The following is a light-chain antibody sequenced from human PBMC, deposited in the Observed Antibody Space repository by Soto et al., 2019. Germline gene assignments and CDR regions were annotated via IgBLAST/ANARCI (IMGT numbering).Light chain of an antibody. J-gene: IGKJ2*01. Sequence: PGGTATLSCRASQSVSSSYLAWYQQKPGQAPRLLIYGASSRATGIPDRFSGSGSGTDFTLTISRLEPEDFAVYYCQQYGSSPKYTFGQGTKVDIK. CDR2: GAS. CDR1: QSVSSSY. V-gene: IGKV3-20*01. CDR3: QQYGSSPKYT.